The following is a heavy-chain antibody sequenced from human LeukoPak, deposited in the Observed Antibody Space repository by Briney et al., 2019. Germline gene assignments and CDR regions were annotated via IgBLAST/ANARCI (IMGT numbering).Heavy chain of an antibody. CDR3: ARLGDYYDSSSNYDY. CDR2: IYPGDSDT. D-gene: IGHD3-22*01. Sequence: GESLKISCKGSGYSFTSYWIGWVRQMPGKGLEWMGTIYPGDSDTRYSPSFQGQVTISADKSISTAYLQWSSLKASDTAMYYCARLGDYYDSSSNYDYWGQGTLVTVSS. CDR1: GYSFTSYW. V-gene: IGHV5-51*01. J-gene: IGHJ4*02.